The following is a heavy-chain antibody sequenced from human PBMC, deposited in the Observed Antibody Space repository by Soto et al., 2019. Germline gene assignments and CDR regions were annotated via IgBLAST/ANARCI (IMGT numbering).Heavy chain of an antibody. D-gene: IGHD5-12*01. Sequence: PGGSLRLSCAASGFTFSSYAMHWVRQAPGKGLEYVSAISSNGGSTYYANSVKGRFTISRDNSKNTLYLQMGSLRAEDMAVYYCARDHIGYDRWGQGTLVTVSS. CDR2: ISSNGGST. CDR3: ARDHIGYDR. CDR1: GFTFSSYA. V-gene: IGHV3-64*01. J-gene: IGHJ4*02.